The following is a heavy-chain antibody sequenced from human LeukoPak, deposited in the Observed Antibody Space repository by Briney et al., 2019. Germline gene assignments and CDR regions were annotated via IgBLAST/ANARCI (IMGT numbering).Heavy chain of an antibody. CDR3: ARDPDLLYSYGFGAFDM. V-gene: IGHV1-18*01. J-gene: IGHJ3*02. Sequence: GASVKVSFKTSGYSFTSYGISRVRLPPGQGLEWIGWISTYNGNTKYAQKLQGRVSMTTDTSTSTAYMELRSLRSDDTAVYYCARDPDLLYSYGFGAFDMWGQGTMVTVSS. D-gene: IGHD5-18*01. CDR1: GYSFTSYG. CDR2: ISTYNGNT.